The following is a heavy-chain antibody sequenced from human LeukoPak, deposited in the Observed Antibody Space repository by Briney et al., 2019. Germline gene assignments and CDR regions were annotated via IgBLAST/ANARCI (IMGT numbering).Heavy chain of an antibody. CDR2: ISAYNGNT. D-gene: IGHD3-3*01. V-gene: IGHV1-18*01. CDR3: ARDPRITIFGVVRPYGMDV. CDR1: GYTLTELS. J-gene: IGHJ6*02. Sequence: GASVKVSCKVSGYTLTELSMHWVRQAPGQGLEWMGWISAYNGNTNYAQKLQGRVTMTTDTSTSTAYMELRSLRSDDTAVYYCARDPRITIFGVVRPYGMDVWGQGTTVTVSS.